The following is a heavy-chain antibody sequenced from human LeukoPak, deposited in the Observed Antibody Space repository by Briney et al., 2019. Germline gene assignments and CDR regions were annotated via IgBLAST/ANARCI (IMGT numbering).Heavy chain of an antibody. V-gene: IGHV3-23*01. Sequence: GGSLRLSCAASGFTFSNYAMTWVRQAPGKGLEWVSTLSGSGGSTYFGDSVKGRFTISRDNSKNRLYLKMNSLRAEDTGVYYRAKEATVTPGNVNWFDTWGQGTLVTVSS. CDR2: LSGSGGST. D-gene: IGHD4-17*01. J-gene: IGHJ5*02. CDR3: AKEATVTPGNVNWFDT. CDR1: GFTFSNYA.